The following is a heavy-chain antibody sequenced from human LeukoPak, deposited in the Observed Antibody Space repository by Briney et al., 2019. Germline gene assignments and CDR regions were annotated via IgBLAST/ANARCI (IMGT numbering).Heavy chain of an antibody. Sequence: GGSLRLSCAASGFTFSSYAIHCVRQAPGKGLEWVAVISYDGSNKYYADSVKGRFTISRDNSKNTPYLQMNSLRAEDTAVYYCARIRGYSGYGIELFDYWGQGTLVTVSS. CDR1: GFTFSSYA. J-gene: IGHJ4*02. V-gene: IGHV3-30-3*01. D-gene: IGHD5-12*01. CDR2: ISYDGSNK. CDR3: ARIRGYSGYGIELFDY.